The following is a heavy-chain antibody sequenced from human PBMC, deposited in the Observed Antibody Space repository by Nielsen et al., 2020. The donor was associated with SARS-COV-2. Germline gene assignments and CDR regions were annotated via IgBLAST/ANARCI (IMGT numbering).Heavy chain of an antibody. Sequence: ASVKVSCKASGYTFTSYAMHWVRQAPGQRLEWMGWINAGNGNTKYSQKFQGRVTITRDTSASTAYMELSSLRSEDTAVYYCARALQSGIAVAVDYWGQGTLVTVSS. CDR3: ARALQSGIAVAVDY. J-gene: IGHJ4*02. CDR1: GYTFTSYA. D-gene: IGHD6-19*01. CDR2: INAGNGNT. V-gene: IGHV1-3*01.